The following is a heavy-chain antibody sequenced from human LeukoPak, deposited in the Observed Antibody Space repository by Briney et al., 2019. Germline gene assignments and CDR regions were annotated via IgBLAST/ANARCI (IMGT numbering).Heavy chain of an antibody. CDR1: GGSFSGYY. D-gene: IGHD4-17*01. V-gene: IGHV4-34*01. CDR3: AGGRGGDYVFGYYYYYGMDV. J-gene: IGHJ6*02. CDR2: INHSGST. Sequence: NASETLSLTCAVYGGSFSGYYWSWIRQPPGKGLEWIGEINHSGSTNYNPSPKSRVTISVDTSKNQFSLKLSSVTAADTAVYYCAGGRGGDYVFGYYYYYGMDVWGQGTTVTVSS.